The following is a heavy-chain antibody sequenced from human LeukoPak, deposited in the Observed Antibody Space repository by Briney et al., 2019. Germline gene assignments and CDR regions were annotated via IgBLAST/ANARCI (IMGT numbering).Heavy chain of an antibody. V-gene: IGHV3-48*04. D-gene: IGHD3-10*01. CDR3: ARDQYYYGSGSYYV. Sequence: PGGSLRLSCAASGFTFSSYWMSWVRQAPGKGLEWVSYISSSGSTIYYADSVKGRFTISRDNAKNSLYLQMNSLRAEDTAVYYCARDQYYYGSGSYYVWGQGTLVTVSS. CDR2: ISSSGSTI. CDR1: GFTFSSYW. J-gene: IGHJ4*02.